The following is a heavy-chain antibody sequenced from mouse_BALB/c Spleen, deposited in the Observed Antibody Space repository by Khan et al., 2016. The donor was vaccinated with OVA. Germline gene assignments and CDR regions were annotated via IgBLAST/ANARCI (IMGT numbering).Heavy chain of an antibody. Sequence: QVQLQQSGAELAKPGASVKMSCKASGYTFTSYWMHWVKQRPGQGLEWIGYINPSTGYTVYNQRFKDKATLTADKSSSTAYMQLSSLTSEESAVYYCANHGSSSAWLTYWGQGTLVTVSA. D-gene: IGHD1-1*01. J-gene: IGHJ3*01. V-gene: IGHV1-7*01. CDR3: ANHGSSSAWLTY. CDR2: INPSTGYT. CDR1: GYTFTSYW.